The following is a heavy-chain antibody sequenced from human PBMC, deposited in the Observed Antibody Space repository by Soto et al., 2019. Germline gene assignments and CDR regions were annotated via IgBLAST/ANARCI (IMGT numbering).Heavy chain of an antibody. Sequence: SETLSLTCTVSGGSMISYYWSWIRQPPGRGLEWIGFIYYAGSTTYNPSLNSRVTISVDTSKNQFSLKLTSVTAADTAVYYCARLNGYCVSTSCHGYYGMDVWGQGTTVTVSS. D-gene: IGHD2-2*03. J-gene: IGHJ6*02. CDR3: ARLNGYCVSTSCHGYYGMDV. CDR1: GGSMISYY. CDR2: IYYAGST. V-gene: IGHV4-59*08.